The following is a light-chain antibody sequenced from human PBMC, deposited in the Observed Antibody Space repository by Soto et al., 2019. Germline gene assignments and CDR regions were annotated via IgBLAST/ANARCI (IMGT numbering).Light chain of an antibody. V-gene: IGLV1-40*01. CDR2: GNS. J-gene: IGLJ1*01. CDR1: SSNIGAGYD. CDR3: QSYDSSLSAPDV. Sequence: QSVLTQPPSVSGAPGQRVTISCTGSSSNIGAGYDVHWYQQLPGTAPKLLIYGNSNRPSGVPDRFSGSNSGTSASLAITGVQAEDEADYYCQSYDSSLSAPDVFGTGTKLTVL.